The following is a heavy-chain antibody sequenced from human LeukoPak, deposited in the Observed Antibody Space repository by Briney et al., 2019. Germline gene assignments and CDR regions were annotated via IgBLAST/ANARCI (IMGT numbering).Heavy chain of an antibody. J-gene: IGHJ4*02. V-gene: IGHV3-53*01. D-gene: IGHD2-21*01. CDR2: VYSGGDT. CDR1: GFTVSSNY. Sequence: HPGGSLRLSCAASGFTVSSNYMTWIRQAPGERLEWVSIVYSGGDTYYADSVKGRFTMSRDNSKNMLYLQMNSLRTEDTAVYYCARVEIPWSFDYWGQGTLVTVSS. CDR3: ARVEIPWSFDY.